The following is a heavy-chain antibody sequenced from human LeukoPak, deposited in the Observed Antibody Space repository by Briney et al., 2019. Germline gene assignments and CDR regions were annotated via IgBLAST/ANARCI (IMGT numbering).Heavy chain of an antibody. Sequence: ASVKVSCKASGYTFTSYYMHWVRQAPGQGLEWMGIINPSGGSTSYAQKFQGRVTMTRETSTSTVYMELSSLRSEDTAVYYCARADPSGWYYYWGQGTLVTVSS. V-gene: IGHV1-46*01. CDR3: ARADPSGWYYY. CDR2: INPSGGST. D-gene: IGHD6-19*01. J-gene: IGHJ4*02. CDR1: GYTFTSYY.